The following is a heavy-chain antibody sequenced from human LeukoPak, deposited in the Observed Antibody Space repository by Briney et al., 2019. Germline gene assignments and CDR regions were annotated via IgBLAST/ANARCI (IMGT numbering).Heavy chain of an antibody. CDR1: GYTFTGYY. J-gene: IGHJ5*02. CDR2: INPNSGGT. V-gene: IGHV1-2*02. CDR3: ARGSVVVITLHWFDP. Sequence: ASVKVSCKASGYTFTGYYMHWVRQAPGQGLEWMGWINPNSGGTNFAQNFQGRVTMTRDTSISTAYMELSRLRSDDTAVYYCARGSVVVITLHWFDPWGQGTLVTVSS. D-gene: IGHD3-22*01.